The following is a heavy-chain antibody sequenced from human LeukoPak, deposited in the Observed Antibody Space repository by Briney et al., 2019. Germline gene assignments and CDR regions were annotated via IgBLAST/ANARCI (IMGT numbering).Heavy chain of an antibody. V-gene: IGHV3-9*01. CDR3: AKDVRNLYYFDY. CDR2: ISWNSGST. Sequence: GGSLRLSCAASGFTFDDYAMHWVRQAPGKGLHSVSGISWNSGSTGYADSVKGRFTISRDNAKNSLYLQMNSLRAEDTALYYCAKDVRNLYYFDYCGQGTLVTVSS. J-gene: IGHJ4*02. CDR1: GFTFDDYA. D-gene: IGHD1-14*01.